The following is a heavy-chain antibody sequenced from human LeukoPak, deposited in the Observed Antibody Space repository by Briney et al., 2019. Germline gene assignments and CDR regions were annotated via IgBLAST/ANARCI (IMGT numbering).Heavy chain of an antibody. J-gene: IGHJ4*02. CDR3: ARNVRYYYDSRSNRVGYFDY. D-gene: IGHD3-22*01. CDR1: GFTFSSYS. CDR2: ISSSSYI. Sequence: GGSLRLSCAASGFTFSSYSMNWVRQAPGKGLEWVSSISSSSYIYYADSVKGRFTISRDNAKNSLYLQVNSLRAEDTAVYYCARNVRYYYDSRSNRVGYFDYWGQGTLVTVSS. V-gene: IGHV3-21*01.